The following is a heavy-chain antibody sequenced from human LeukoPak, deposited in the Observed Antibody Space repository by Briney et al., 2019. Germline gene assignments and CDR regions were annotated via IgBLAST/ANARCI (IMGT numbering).Heavy chain of an antibody. Sequence: SETLSLTCAVSGYCISSGYYWGWIRQPPGKGLEWIASIYHSGSTYYNPSLKSRVTISVDTSKNQFSLKLSSVTAADTAVYYCAKEAVAGPSWYYYYMDVWGKGTTVTVSS. V-gene: IGHV4-38-2*02. CDR3: AKEAVAGPSWYYYYMDV. D-gene: IGHD6-19*01. CDR2: IYHSGST. J-gene: IGHJ6*03. CDR1: GYCISSGYY.